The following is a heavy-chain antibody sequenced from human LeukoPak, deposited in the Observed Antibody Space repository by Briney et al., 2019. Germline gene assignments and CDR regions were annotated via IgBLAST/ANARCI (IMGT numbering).Heavy chain of an antibody. CDR1: GGSFSGYY. CDR2: INHSGST. V-gene: IGHV4-34*01. CDR3: ATGGRTWGY. J-gene: IGHJ4*02. D-gene: IGHD7-27*01. Sequence: SETLSLTCAVYGGSFSGYYWSWIRQPPGKGLEWIGEINHSGSTNYNPSLKSRVTISVDTSKNQFSLKLSSVTAEDTAVYYCATGGRTWGYWGQGILVTVSS.